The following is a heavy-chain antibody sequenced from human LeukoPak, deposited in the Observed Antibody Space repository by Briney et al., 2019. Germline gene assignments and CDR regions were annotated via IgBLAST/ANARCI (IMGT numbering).Heavy chain of an antibody. D-gene: IGHD1-7*01. CDR2: ISGSGGST. V-gene: IGHV3-23*01. CDR1: GFTFSRYA. J-gene: IGHJ5*02. CDR3: AKTRYNWNYWFDH. Sequence: PGGSLRLSCAASGFTFSRYAMTWVRQAPGKGLGWVSAISGSGGSTYYADSVKGRFTISRDNSKNTLYVQMNSLRAEDTAVYYCAKTRYNWNYWFDHWGQGTLVTVSS.